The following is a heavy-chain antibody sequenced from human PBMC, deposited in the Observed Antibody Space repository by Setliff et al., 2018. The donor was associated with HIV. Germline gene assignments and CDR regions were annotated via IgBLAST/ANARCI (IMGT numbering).Heavy chain of an antibody. CDR3: ARAAAGNTGPFDL. CDR1: SGTYY. V-gene: IGHV4-61*02. J-gene: IGHJ4*02. CDR2: VSSRGDT. D-gene: IGHD4-17*01. Sequence: SGTYYWGWIRQPAGKGLEWIGRVSSRGDTNYNPSLKSRVTMSVDTSKNQFSLKLTSVTASDTAVYYCARAAAGNTGPFDLWGQGTLVTVSS.